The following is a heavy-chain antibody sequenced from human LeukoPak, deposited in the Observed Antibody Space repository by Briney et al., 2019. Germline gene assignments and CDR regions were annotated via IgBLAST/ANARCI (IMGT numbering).Heavy chain of an antibody. J-gene: IGHJ6*03. Sequence: GGSLRLSCAASGFTFSSYSMNWVRQAPGKGLEWVSSISSSSSYIYYADSVKGRFTISRDNAKNSLYLQMNSLRAEDTAVYYCARVSGVNDKGDDYYYYMDVWGKGTTVTVSS. D-gene: IGHD5/OR15-5a*01. CDR2: ISSSSSYI. CDR1: GFTFSSYS. V-gene: IGHV3-21*01. CDR3: ARVSGVNDKGDDYYYYMDV.